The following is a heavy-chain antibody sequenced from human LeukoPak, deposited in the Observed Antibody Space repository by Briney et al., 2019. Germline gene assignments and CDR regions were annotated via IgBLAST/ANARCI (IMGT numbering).Heavy chain of an antibody. Sequence: SETLSLTCTVSGASINDYYWNWLRQSPGKGLEWMGSIFHRGSTYYKPSLKSRLTITLDTSKRQFSLQLSSVTAADTAVYYCARGGVTMVRGVINGVDYWGQGTLVTVSS. D-gene: IGHD3-10*01. CDR2: IFHRGST. CDR3: ARGGVTMVRGVINGVDY. CDR1: GASINDYY. J-gene: IGHJ4*02. V-gene: IGHV4-59*12.